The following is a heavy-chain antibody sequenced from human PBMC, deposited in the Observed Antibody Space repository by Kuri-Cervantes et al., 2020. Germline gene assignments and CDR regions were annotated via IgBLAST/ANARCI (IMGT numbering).Heavy chain of an antibody. D-gene: IGHD6-13*01. CDR2: ISWNSGSI. V-gene: IGHV3-9*01. CDR1: GFTFDDYA. Sequence: GGSLRLSCAASGFTFDDYAMHWVRQAPGKGLEWVSGISWNSGSIGYADSVKGRFTISRDNAKNSLYLQMNSLRAEDTALYYCAKDHLAAAQGFDAFDIWGQGTMVTVSS. CDR3: AKDHLAAAQGFDAFDI. J-gene: IGHJ3*02.